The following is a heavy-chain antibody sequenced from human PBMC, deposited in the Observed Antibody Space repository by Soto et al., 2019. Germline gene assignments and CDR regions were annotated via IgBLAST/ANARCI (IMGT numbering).Heavy chain of an antibody. V-gene: IGHV1-3*01. D-gene: IGHD5-18*01. CDR3: ARDVDTSVDGLYYFDP. Sequence: GASVKVSCKASGYTFTRYTMNWVRQAPGQRLEWMGWINPDNGNTKSSQKFQDRVIITRDTSASTAYMDLSSLRSEDTAVYYCARDVDTSVDGLYYFDPWGQGTLVTVSS. CDR1: GYTFTRYT. CDR2: INPDNGNT. J-gene: IGHJ5*02.